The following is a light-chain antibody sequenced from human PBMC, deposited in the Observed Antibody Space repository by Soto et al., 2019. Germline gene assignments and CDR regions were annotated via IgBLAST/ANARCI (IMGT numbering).Light chain of an antibody. V-gene: IGKV3-11*01. CDR1: QSVSDY. Sequence: EIVLTQSPGSLSLSPGERATLSCRASQSVSDYLAWYQQKPGQAPRLLIYEASNRAAGVPGRFSGSGSGTDFTLTITRLEPEDFAFYYCHQRQRWPRTFGQGTKVDIK. CDR3: HQRQRWPRT. J-gene: IGKJ1*01. CDR2: EAS.